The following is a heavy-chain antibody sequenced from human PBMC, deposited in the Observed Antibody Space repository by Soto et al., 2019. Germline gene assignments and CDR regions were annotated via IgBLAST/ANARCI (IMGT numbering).Heavy chain of an antibody. CDR2: ISGSGGST. V-gene: IGHV3-23*01. CDR3: AKVLAWSKYYFDY. CDR1: EFTFSDFA. Sequence: GGSLRLSYTGSEFTFSDFAMSWVRQAPGKGLEWVATISGSGGSTYYADSVKGRFTISRDNSKNTLYLQMNSLRAEDTAVYYFAKVLAWSKYYFDYWGQGALVTVSS. J-gene: IGHJ4*02. D-gene: IGHD1-26*01.